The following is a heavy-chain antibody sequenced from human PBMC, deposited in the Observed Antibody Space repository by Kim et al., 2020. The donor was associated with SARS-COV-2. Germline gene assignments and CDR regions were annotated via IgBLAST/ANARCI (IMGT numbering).Heavy chain of an antibody. CDR1: GGSFSGYY. V-gene: IGHV4-34*01. J-gene: IGHJ5*02. CDR3: ARGLPGLRLGGFDP. D-gene: IGHD3-16*01. Sequence: SETLSLTCAVYGGSFSGYYWSWIRQPPGKGLEWIGEINHSGSTNYNPSLKSRVTISVDTSKNQFSLKLSSVTAADTAVYYCARGLPGLRLGGFDPWGQGTLVTVSS. CDR2: INHSGST.